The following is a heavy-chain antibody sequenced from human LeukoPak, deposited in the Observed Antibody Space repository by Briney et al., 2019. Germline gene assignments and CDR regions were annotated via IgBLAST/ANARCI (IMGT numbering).Heavy chain of an antibody. Sequence: GESLRLSCAASGFTFSSYAMSWVRQAPGKGLEWVSGISGSGGSTHYADSVKGRLTISRDNSKNTLYLQMNSLRAEDTAVYYCARVGSRTGTIDYWGQGTLVTVSS. J-gene: IGHJ4*02. D-gene: IGHD1-7*01. V-gene: IGHV3-23*01. CDR1: GFTFSSYA. CDR2: ISGSGGST. CDR3: ARVGSRTGTIDY.